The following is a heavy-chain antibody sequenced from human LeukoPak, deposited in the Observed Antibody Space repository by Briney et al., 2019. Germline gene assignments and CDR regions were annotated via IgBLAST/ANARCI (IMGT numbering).Heavy chain of an antibody. CDR3: ARISGGSWSDDY. J-gene: IGHJ4*02. D-gene: IGHD6-13*01. CDR1: GYTFTSYD. V-gene: IGHV1-8*01. CDR2: MNPNSGNT. Sequence: ASVKVSCKASGYTFTSYDINWVRQATGQGLEWMGWMNPNSGNTGYAQKFQGRVTMTRNTSISTAYMELSSLRSEDTAVYYCARISGGSWSDDYWGQGTLVTVSS.